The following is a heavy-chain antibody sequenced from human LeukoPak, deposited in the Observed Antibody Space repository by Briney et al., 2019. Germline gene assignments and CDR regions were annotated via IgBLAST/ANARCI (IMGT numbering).Heavy chain of an antibody. CDR3: ARVTGYMIEDYFDY. CDR1: GVSFSGYY. Sequence: SETLSLTCAVYGVSFSGYYWSWIRQRPGKGLEWIGYIYYSGSTNYNAALKSRVTISVDTSKNQFYLKLRSVTAADTAVYYCARVTGYMIEDYFDYWGQGTLVTVSS. CDR2: IYYSGST. V-gene: IGHV4-59*01. D-gene: IGHD3-22*01. J-gene: IGHJ4*02.